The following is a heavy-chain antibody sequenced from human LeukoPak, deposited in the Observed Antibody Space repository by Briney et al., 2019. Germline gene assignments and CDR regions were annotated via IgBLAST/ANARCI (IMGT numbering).Heavy chain of an antibody. J-gene: IGHJ6*02. CDR1: GGSISSYY. Sequence: PSETLSLTCTVSGGSISSYYWSWIRQPPGKGLEWIGYIYYSGSTNYNPSLKSRVTISVDTSKNQFSLKLSSVTAADTAVYYCVRRLDYYYGMDVWGQGTTVTVSS. D-gene: IGHD4-11*01. CDR2: IYYSGST. CDR3: VRRLDYYYGMDV. V-gene: IGHV4-59*01.